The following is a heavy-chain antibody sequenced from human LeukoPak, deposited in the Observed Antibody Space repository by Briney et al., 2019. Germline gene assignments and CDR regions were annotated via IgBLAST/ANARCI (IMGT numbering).Heavy chain of an antibody. CDR1: GIKASNYN. Sequence: GSLGPFCAAFGIKASNYNQKLGRPASGEGLEWISAISTSGIIYDADSVKGRFTISRDNAKNSLYLQMNSLRDDDTAVYSCARGLSMDVWGQGTTVTVSS. CDR2: ISTSGII. V-gene: IGHV3-69-1*01. CDR3: ARGLSMDV. J-gene: IGHJ6*02.